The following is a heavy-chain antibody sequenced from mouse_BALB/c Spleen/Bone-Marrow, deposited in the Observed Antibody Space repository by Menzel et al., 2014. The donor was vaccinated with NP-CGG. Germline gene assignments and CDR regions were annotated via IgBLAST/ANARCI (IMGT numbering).Heavy chain of an antibody. CDR1: GFTFSSYG. D-gene: IGHD2-4*01. J-gene: IGHJ3*01. V-gene: IGHV5-9-2*01. CDR3: ARLYYDYDGGAY. Sequence: EVKLPESGGGLVQPGGSLKLSCAASGFTFSSYGMSWVRQTPAQRLAWVATISGGGSSTYYPASVKGRFTISRDNAKNNLYLQMSSLRSKDKALYYCARLYYDYDGGAYWGQGTLVTVSA. CDR2: ISGGGSST.